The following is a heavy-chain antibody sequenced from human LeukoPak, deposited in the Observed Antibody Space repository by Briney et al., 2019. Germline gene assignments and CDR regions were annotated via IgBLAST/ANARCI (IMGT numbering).Heavy chain of an antibody. CDR1: GFTFLNYA. Sequence: GGSLRLSCGASGFTFLNYAMSWVRQAPGKGLQWVSGISGRDDTTYYTDSPEGSTYYTNSAEGRFTISRDNSKNTVYLQIDSLGVEDTAVYYCAKCMSATGVCLNFDSWGQGILVTVSS. V-gene: IGHV3-23*01. D-gene: IGHD2-21*02. CDR2: ISGRDDTTYYTDSPEGST. CDR3: AKCMSATGVCLNFDS. J-gene: IGHJ4*02.